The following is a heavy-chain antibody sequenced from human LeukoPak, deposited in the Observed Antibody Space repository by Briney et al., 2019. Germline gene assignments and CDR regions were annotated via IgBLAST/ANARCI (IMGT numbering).Heavy chain of an antibody. J-gene: IGHJ5*02. Sequence: PSETLSLTCTVSGGSISNYYWSWIRQPPGKGLEWIGSMYHSGSTYYNPSLKSRVTISVDTSKNQFSLKVSSVTAADTAVYYCARVPGPNWFDPWGQGTLVTVSS. CDR1: GGSISNYY. CDR2: MYHSGST. V-gene: IGHV4-38-2*02. CDR3: ARVPGPNWFDP.